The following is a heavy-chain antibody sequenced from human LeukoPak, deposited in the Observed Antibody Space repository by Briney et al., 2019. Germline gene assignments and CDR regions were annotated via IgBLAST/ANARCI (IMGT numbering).Heavy chain of an antibody. CDR3: ARDLATVRGRGVGY. CDR1: GFTFSSYG. CDR2: ISYDGSNK. J-gene: IGHJ4*02. Sequence: GRSLRLSCAASGFTFSSYGMHWVRQAPGKGLEWVAVISYDGSNKYYADSVKGRFTISRDNSKNSLYLQMNSLRAEDTAVYYCARDLATVRGRGVGYWGQGTLVTVSS. D-gene: IGHD4-17*01. V-gene: IGHV3-30*03.